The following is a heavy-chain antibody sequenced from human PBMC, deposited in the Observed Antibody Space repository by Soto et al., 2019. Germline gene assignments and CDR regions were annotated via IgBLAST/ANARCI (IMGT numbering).Heavy chain of an antibody. CDR3: ARETAYSYGFSSLGY. Sequence: SVKVSFKASGGTFSSYAISWLRQGPGQGLEWMGGIIPIFGTANYAQKFQGRVTITADESTSTAYMELSSLRSEDTAVYYCARETAYSYGFSSLGYWGQGTLVTVSS. J-gene: IGHJ4*02. V-gene: IGHV1-69*13. CDR1: GGTFSSYA. CDR2: IIPIFGTA. D-gene: IGHD5-18*01.